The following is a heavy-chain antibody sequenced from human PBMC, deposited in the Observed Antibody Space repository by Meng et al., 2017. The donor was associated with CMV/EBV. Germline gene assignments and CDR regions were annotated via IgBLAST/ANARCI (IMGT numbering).Heavy chain of an antibody. Sequence: GGSLRLSCAASGFTFSNSWMSWVRQAPGKGLEWVGRIKSNTDGGSSDYAAPVKGSFTISRDDAKNTLYLQMNSLKTEDTALYHCARGALGYCSSTSCYTEIRASYYYYGMDVWGQGTTVTVSS. CDR3: ARGALGYCSSTSCYTEIRASYYYYGMDV. J-gene: IGHJ6*02. V-gene: IGHV3-15*01. CDR1: GFTFSNSW. CDR2: IKSNTDGGSS. D-gene: IGHD2-2*02.